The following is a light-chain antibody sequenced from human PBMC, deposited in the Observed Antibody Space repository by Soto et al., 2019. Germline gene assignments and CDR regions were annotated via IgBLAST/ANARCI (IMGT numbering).Light chain of an antibody. Sequence: EIVMTQSPATLSVSLGERATLSCRASQSVSSKLAWYQQKPGQAPRLLIYGASTRATGIPARFSGSGSGTEFTLTISSLQSEDCAVYYCQQYNNWWTFGQGTKWIS. CDR1: QSVSSK. CDR2: GAS. CDR3: QQYNNWWT. V-gene: IGKV3-15*01. J-gene: IGKJ1*01.